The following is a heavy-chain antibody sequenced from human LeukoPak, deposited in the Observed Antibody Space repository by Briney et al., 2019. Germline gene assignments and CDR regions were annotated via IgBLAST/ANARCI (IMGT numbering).Heavy chain of an antibody. CDR3: ARVNYDFWSGSLDY. D-gene: IGHD3-3*01. CDR1: GGSISSYY. Sequence: SQTLSLTCTVSGGSISSYYWSWIRQPPGKGLEWIGYIYYSGSTNYNPSLKSRVTISVDTSKNQFSLKLSSVTAADTAVYYCARVNYDFWSGSLDYWGQGTLVTVSS. J-gene: IGHJ4*02. CDR2: IYYSGST. V-gene: IGHV4-59*01.